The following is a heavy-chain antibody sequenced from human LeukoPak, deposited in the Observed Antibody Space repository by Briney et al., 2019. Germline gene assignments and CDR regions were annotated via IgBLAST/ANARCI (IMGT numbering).Heavy chain of an antibody. Sequence: PGGSLRLSCAASGFTFDDYAMHWVRQAPGKGLEWVSGISWNSGSIGYADSVKGRFTISRDNAKNSLYLQMNSLRAEDTALYYCAKASSPGSWYVFGFDYWGQGTLVTVSS. J-gene: IGHJ4*02. CDR3: AKASSPGSWYVFGFDY. CDR1: GFTFDDYA. V-gene: IGHV3-9*01. D-gene: IGHD6-13*01. CDR2: ISWNSGSI.